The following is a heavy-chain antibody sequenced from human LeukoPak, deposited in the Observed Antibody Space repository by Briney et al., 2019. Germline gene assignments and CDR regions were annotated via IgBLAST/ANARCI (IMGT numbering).Heavy chain of an antibody. Sequence: GGSLRLSCAASGFTFSTYNMNWVRQAPGKGLEWVSSISSSSSYIYYADSVKGRFTISRDNAKNSLYLQMNSLRAEDTAVYYCARDRGYSSHYMDVWGKGTTVTVSS. D-gene: IGHD5-18*01. V-gene: IGHV3-21*01. J-gene: IGHJ6*03. CDR2: ISSSSSYI. CDR3: ARDRGYSSHYMDV. CDR1: GFTFSTYN.